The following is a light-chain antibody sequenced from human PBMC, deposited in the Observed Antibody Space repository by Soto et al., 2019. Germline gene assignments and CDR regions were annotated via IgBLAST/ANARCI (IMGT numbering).Light chain of an antibody. CDR3: HQYNTWPLT. V-gene: IGKV3-15*01. CDR1: QTIRSD. Sequence: EIVMTQSPVTLSVSPGERATLSCRASQTIRSDLAWYQQKPGQAPRLLISDASTRATDIPARFNGSGSGTEFTLAISSLQSEDFAIYYCHQYNTWPLTFGGGTKVEIK. J-gene: IGKJ4*01. CDR2: DAS.